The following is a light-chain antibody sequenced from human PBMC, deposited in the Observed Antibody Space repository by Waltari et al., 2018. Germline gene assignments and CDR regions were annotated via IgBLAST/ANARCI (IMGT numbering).Light chain of an antibody. CDR1: SSDVGSYNL. CDR3: CSYAGSSTYV. V-gene: IGLV2-23*01. J-gene: IGLJ1*01. CDR2: EGS. Sequence: QSALTQPASVSGSPGQSITISCTGTSSDVGSYNLVSWYQQHPGKAPKLMFYEGSKRPSGVSNSFSGSKSGNTASLTISGLQAEDEADYYCCSYAGSSTYVFGTGTKVTVL.